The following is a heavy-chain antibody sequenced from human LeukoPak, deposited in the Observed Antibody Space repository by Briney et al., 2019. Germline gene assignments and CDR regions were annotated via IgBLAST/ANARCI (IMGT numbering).Heavy chain of an antibody. CDR3: AAEAAYYYDSRDAFDV. V-gene: IGHV1-58*01. CDR2: IFVGSGNT. Sequence: TSVTVSCKASGFTFTSSAVQWVRQARGQRLEWIGWIFVGSGNTNYAQKFQERVTITRDMSTSLVYMELSSLRSEDTAVYYCAAEAAYYYDSRDAFDVWGQGTMVTVSS. D-gene: IGHD3-22*01. CDR1: GFTFTSSA. J-gene: IGHJ3*01.